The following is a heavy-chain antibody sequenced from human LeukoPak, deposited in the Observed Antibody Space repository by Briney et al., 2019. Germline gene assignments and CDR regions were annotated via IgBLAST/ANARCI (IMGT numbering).Heavy chain of an antibody. Sequence: PSETLSLTCTVSGGSISSYYWSWIRQPPGKGLEWVGYIYYSGSTNYNPSLKRRVTISVDTSKNQFSLKLSSVTAADTAVYYCARGGCSSTSCATDWFDPWGQGTLVTVSS. V-gene: IGHV4-59*01. CDR1: GGSISSYY. J-gene: IGHJ5*02. D-gene: IGHD2-2*01. CDR2: IYYSGST. CDR3: ARGGCSSTSCATDWFDP.